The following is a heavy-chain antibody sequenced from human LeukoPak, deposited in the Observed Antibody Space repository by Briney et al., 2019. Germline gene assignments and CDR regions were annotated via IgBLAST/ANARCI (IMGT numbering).Heavy chain of an antibody. Sequence: GASVKVSCKASGYTFTSYYMHWVRQAPGQGLEWMGIINPSGGSTSYAQKFQGRVTMTGDTSTSTVYMELSSLRSEDTAVYYCARARYPEHAFDIWGQGTMVTVSS. D-gene: IGHD1-26*01. CDR3: ARARYPEHAFDI. V-gene: IGHV1-46*01. J-gene: IGHJ3*02. CDR1: GYTFTSYY. CDR2: INPSGGST.